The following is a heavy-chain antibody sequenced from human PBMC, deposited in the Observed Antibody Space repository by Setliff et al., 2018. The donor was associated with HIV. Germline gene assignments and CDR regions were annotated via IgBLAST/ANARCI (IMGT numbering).Heavy chain of an antibody. CDR2: ISTYNGNT. V-gene: IGHV1-18*01. J-gene: IGHJ4*02. CDR1: GYTFTSYG. CDR3: ARGPYYDSSGYYSWPFDY. D-gene: IGHD3-22*01. Sequence: ASVKVSCKASGYTFTSYGFSWVRQAPGQGLEWMGWISTYNGNTNFARKFQDRVTMTTDTSTSTAYMELRSLRSDDTAVYYCARGPYYDSSGYYSWPFDYWGQGTLVTSPQ.